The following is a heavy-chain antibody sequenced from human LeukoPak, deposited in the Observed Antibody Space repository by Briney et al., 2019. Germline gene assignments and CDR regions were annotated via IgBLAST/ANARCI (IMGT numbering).Heavy chain of an antibody. CDR2: TSHDESYK. CDR1: GFTFNTYP. J-gene: IGHJ6*02. Sequence: PGRSXXFSXXASGFTFNTYPMHWVRQSPGKGLEWXXVTSHDESYKFYAESVKGRFTIYRENSNNTMYIQMNTLTPEDTSVYYCARDRLFYFHSPDYRAGYFYTMDVWGQGTTVTVSS. V-gene: IGHV3-30-3*01. D-gene: IGHD3-22*01. CDR3: ARDRLFYFHSPDYRAGYFYTMDV.